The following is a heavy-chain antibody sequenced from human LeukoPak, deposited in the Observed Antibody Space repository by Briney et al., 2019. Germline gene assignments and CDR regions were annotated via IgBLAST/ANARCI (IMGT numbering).Heavy chain of an antibody. V-gene: IGHV5-51*01. D-gene: IGHD3-22*01. CDR3: ARGSSGYKVLYYFDY. CDR1: GYSFTSYW. CDR2: IYPGDSDT. Sequence: GESLKTSCKGSGYSFTSYWIGWVRQMPGKGLEWMGIIYPGDSDTRYSPSFQGQVTISADKSISTAYLQWSSLKASDTAMYYCARGSSGYKVLYYFDYWGQGTLVTVSS. J-gene: IGHJ4*02.